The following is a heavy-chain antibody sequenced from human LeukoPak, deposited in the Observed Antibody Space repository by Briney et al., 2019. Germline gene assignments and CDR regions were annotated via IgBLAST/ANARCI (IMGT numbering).Heavy chain of an antibody. D-gene: IGHD4-17*01. CDR3: ARVTVTKDDAFDI. Sequence: SETLSLTCTVSGGSISSSNYYWGWIRQPPGKGLEWIGSIYYSGSTYYNPSLKSRVIVSLDTSKNQFSLKLTSVTAADTAVYYCARVTVTKDDAFDIWGQGTMVTVSS. CDR1: GGSISSSNYY. CDR2: IYYSGST. V-gene: IGHV4-39*07. J-gene: IGHJ3*02.